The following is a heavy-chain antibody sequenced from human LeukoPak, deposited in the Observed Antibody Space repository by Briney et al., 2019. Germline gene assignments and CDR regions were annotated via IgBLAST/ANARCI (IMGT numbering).Heavy chain of an antibody. CDR3: GTICRIYRELDFYYYIDV. CDR2: FDPEDDET. D-gene: IGHD4-11*01. J-gene: IGHJ6*03. V-gene: IGHV1-24*01. CDR1: VYTLIEAP. Sequence: ASVKVSCKLSVYTLIEAPTHWVPQARGKGLEWMGGFDPEDDETVYAQNFQGRVTLTEDTSTDTAYMELSGLRSDDTAVYYCGTICRIYRELDFYYYIDVWGKGTAVAVSS.